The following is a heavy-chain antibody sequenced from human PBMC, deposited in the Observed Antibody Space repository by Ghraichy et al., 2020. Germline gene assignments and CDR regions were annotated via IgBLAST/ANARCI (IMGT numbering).Heavy chain of an antibody. Sequence: GDSLNISCAASGFTFSNAWMSWVRQAPGKGLEWVGRIKSKTDGGTTDYAAPVKGRFTISRDDSKNTLYLQMNSLKTEDTAVYYCTTVPGSSGWYWYDFDYWGQGTLVTVSS. CDR1: GFTFSNAW. CDR2: IKSKTDGGTT. V-gene: IGHV3-15*01. CDR3: TTVPGSSGWYWYDFDY. D-gene: IGHD6-19*01. J-gene: IGHJ4*02.